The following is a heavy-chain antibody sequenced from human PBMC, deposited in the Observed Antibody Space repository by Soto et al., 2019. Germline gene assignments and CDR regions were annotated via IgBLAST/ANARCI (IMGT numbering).Heavy chain of an antibody. Sequence: PGGSLRLSCAASGFTFSDYYMSWIRQAPGKGLEWVSYISSSGSTIYYADSVKGRFTISRDNAKNSLYLQMNSLRAEDTAVYYCARRGYCTNGVCYFPYYYYAMDVWGQGTTVTVSS. J-gene: IGHJ6*02. V-gene: IGHV3-11*01. CDR1: GFTFSDYY. D-gene: IGHD2-8*01. CDR3: ARRGYCTNGVCYFPYYYYAMDV. CDR2: ISSSGSTI.